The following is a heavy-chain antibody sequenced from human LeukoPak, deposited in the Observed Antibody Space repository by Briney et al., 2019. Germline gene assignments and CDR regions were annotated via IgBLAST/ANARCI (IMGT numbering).Heavy chain of an antibody. J-gene: IGHJ4*02. CDR3: ARAKYSGYDWGGDY. CDR1: GFTFSSYW. D-gene: IGHD5-12*01. V-gene: IGHV3-7*01. Sequence: GGSLRLSCAASGFTFSSYWMSWVRQAPGKGLEWVANIKQDGSEKYYVDSVKGRFTISRDNAKNSLYLQMNSLRAEDTAVYYCARAKYSGYDWGGDYWGQGTLVTVSS. CDR2: IKQDGSEK.